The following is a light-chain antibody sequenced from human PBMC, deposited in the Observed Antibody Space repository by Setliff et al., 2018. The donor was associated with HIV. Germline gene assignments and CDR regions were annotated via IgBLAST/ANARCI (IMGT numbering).Light chain of an antibody. V-gene: IGLV2-14*03. CDR1: RSDVGGYNY. CDR3: TSYSSNTSLGI. Sequence: QSALTQPASVSGSPGQSITISCSGTRSDVGGYNYVSWYQQHPGKAPKLMIYDVSNRPSGVSNRFSGSKSGNTASLTISGLQAEDEADYYCTSYSSNTSLGIFGTGTKVTVL. CDR2: DVS. J-gene: IGLJ1*01.